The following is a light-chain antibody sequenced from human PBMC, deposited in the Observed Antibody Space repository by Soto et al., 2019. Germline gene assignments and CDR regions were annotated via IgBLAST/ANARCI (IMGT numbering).Light chain of an antibody. V-gene: IGKV3-20*01. CDR1: KSVSKNF. Sequence: EIVLTQSAGTLSLSPGERATLSCRASKSVSKNFLAWYQHKPGQAPRLLISGASNRATGIPDRFSGSGSATAFSLTIDRLEPEGLAVYFWQQYCSQPQTFGRGTKVAIK. CDR3: QQYCSQPQT. CDR2: GAS. J-gene: IGKJ4*01.